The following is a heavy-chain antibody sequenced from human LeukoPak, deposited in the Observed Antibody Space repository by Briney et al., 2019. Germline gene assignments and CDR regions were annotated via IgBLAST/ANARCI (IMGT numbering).Heavy chain of an antibody. CDR2: INPSGGST. CDR1: GYTFTSYY. V-gene: IGHV1-46*01. J-gene: IGHJ4*02. D-gene: IGHD3-10*01. CDR3: AREKITMVRGVSIDY. Sequence: GASVKVSCKASGYTFTSYYMHWVRQAPGQGLEWMGIINPSGGSTSYAQKFQGRVTMTRDTSTSTVYMELSSLRSEDTAVYYCAREKITMVRGVSIDYWGQGTLVTVSS.